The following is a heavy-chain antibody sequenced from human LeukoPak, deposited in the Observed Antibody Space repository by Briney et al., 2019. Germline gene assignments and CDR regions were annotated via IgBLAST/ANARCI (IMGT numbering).Heavy chain of an antibody. CDR3: AKTDSSSWYVSNWFDP. Sequence: GGSLRLSCAASGFTFSSYAMSWVRQAPGKGLELVSAISGSGGSTYYADSVKGRFTISRDNSKNTLYLQMNSLRAEDTAVYYCAKTDSSSWYVSNWFDPWGQGTLVTVSS. J-gene: IGHJ5*02. CDR1: GFTFSSYA. CDR2: ISGSGGST. D-gene: IGHD6-13*01. V-gene: IGHV3-23*01.